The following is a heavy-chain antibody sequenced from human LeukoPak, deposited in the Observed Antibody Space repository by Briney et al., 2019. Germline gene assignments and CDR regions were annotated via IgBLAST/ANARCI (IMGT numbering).Heavy chain of an antibody. CDR2: IYSGGST. CDR3: ASGRRDGYLDY. V-gene: IGHV3-66*01. Sequence: PGGSLRLSCAASGFTVSTNYMSWVRQAPGKGLEWVSVIYSGGSTFYADSVKGLFTISRDNSKNTVYLQMNSLRAEDTAVYYCASGRRDGYLDYWGRGTLVTVSS. D-gene: IGHD5-24*01. J-gene: IGHJ4*02. CDR1: GFTVSTNY.